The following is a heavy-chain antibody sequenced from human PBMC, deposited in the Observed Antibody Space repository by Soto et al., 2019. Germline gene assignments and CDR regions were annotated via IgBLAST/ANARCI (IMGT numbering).Heavy chain of an antibody. V-gene: IGHV2-5*01. CDR3: AHSGGATVGLYEFDD. Sequence: SGPPPVNPTQTLPLTCPFSGFSFSTSGVGVGWIRQPPGKAPEWLALIYWHDDKRYSPSLKSRLTITKDTSKNQVVLTMTNMDHVDTDTYYCAHSGGATVGLYEFDDWGQGDLVTVVS. CDR2: IYWHDDK. J-gene: IGHJ4*02. CDR1: GFSFSTSGVG. D-gene: IGHD2-8*01.